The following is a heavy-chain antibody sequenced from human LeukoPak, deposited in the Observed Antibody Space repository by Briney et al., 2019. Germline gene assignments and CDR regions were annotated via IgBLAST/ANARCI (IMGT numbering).Heavy chain of an antibody. J-gene: IGHJ4*02. CDR3: TRWYYYGSADFDY. D-gene: IGHD3-10*01. V-gene: IGHV3-49*04. CDR1: GFTFSTYA. Sequence: GGSLRLSCAASGFTFSTYAMSWVRQAPGKGLEWVGFIRSKAYGGTTEYAASVKGRFTISRDDSKSIAYLQMNSLKTEDTAVYYCTRWYYYGSADFDYWGQGTLVTVSS. CDR2: IRSKAYGGTT.